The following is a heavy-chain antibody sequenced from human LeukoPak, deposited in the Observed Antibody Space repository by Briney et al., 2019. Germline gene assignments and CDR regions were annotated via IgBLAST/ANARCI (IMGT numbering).Heavy chain of an antibody. CDR1: GFTFSTYW. Sequence: GGSLRLSCAASGFTFSTYWMSWVRQAPGKGLEWVANIKQDGSDKYYVDSVKGRFTISRDNAKNSLFLQMNSLRAEDTAVYYCARVRCSSDSCFPDYWGQGTLVTVSS. J-gene: IGHJ4*02. CDR3: ARVRCSSDSCFPDY. D-gene: IGHD2-15*01. V-gene: IGHV3-7*01. CDR2: IKQDGSDK.